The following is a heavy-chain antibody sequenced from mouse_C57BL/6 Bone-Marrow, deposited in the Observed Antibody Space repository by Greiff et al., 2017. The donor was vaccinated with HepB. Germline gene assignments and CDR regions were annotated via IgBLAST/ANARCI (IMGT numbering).Heavy chain of an antibody. CDR3: ASYGSSYGYAMDY. V-gene: IGHV1-55*01. CDR1: GYTFTSYW. J-gene: IGHJ4*01. CDR2: IYPGSGST. D-gene: IGHD1-1*01. Sequence: QVQLQQSGAELVKPGASVKMSCKASGYTFTSYWITWVKQRPGQGLEWIGDIYPGSGSTNYNEKFKSKATLTVDTSSSTAYMQLSSLTSEDSAVYYCASYGSSYGYAMDYWGQGTSVTVSS.